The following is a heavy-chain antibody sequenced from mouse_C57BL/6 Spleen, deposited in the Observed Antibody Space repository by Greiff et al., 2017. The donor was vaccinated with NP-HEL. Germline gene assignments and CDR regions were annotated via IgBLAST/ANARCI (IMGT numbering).Heavy chain of an antibody. Sequence: VQLQQPGTELVKPGASVKLSCKASGYTFTSYWMHWVKQRPGQGLEWIGNINPSNGGTNYNEKFKSKATLTIDKSSSTAYMQLSGLTSEDSAVYYCAREGLRGYFDYWGQGTTLTVSS. CDR2: INPSNGGT. V-gene: IGHV1-53*01. CDR3: AREGLRGYFDY. D-gene: IGHD1-1*01. CDR1: GYTFTSYW. J-gene: IGHJ2*01.